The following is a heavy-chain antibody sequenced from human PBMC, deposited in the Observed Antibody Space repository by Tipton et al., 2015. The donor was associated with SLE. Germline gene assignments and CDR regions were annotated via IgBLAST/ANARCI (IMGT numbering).Heavy chain of an antibody. D-gene: IGHD5-18*01. CDR1: GGSVSSGSYY. V-gene: IGHV4-61*01. CDR3: ARDGEYSYGSFDY. J-gene: IGHJ4*02. CDR2: IYYSGST. Sequence: LRLSCTVSGGSVSSGSYYWSWIRQPPGKGLEWIGYIYYSGSTNYNPSLKSRVTISVDTSKNQFSLKLSSVTAADTAVYYCARDGEYSYGSFDYWGQGTLVTVSS.